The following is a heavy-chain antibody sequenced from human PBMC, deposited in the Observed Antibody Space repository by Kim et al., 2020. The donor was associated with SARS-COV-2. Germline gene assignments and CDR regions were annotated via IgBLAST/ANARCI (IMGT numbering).Heavy chain of an antibody. V-gene: IGHV3-23*01. Sequence: GGSLRLSCAASGFTFSSYAMSWVRQAPGKGLEWVSAISGSGGSTYYADSVKGRFTISRDNSKNTLYLQMNSLRAEDTAVYYCAKVGSGSSGYYPRFKLRYNWFDPWGQGTLVTVSS. D-gene: IGHD3-22*01. J-gene: IGHJ5*02. CDR2: ISGSGGST. CDR1: GFTFSSYA. CDR3: AKVGSGSSGYYPRFKLRYNWFDP.